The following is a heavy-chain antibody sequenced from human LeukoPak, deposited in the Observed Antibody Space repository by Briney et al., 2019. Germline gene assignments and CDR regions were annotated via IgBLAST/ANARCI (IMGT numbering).Heavy chain of an antibody. CDR3: ARRGITISGVLVYHYSGLDV. V-gene: IGHV3-7*02. J-gene: IGHJ6*02. CDR2: IKDDGSEK. Sequence: GGSLRLSCAGSGFTFSSHWMNWVRQAPGKGLEWVASIKDDGSEKHFLDSVNGRFAISRDNAKNSLYLQMSSLRAEDTAVYYCARRGITISGVLVYHYSGLDVWGQGTTVTVYS. D-gene: IGHD3-3*01. CDR1: GFTFSSHW.